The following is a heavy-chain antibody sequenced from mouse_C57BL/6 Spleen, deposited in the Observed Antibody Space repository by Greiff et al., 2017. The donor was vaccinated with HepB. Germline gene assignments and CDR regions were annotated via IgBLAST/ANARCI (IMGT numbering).Heavy chain of an antibody. Sequence: VQLQQPGAELVKPGASVKLSCKASGYTFTSYWMHWVKQRPGQGLEWIGEIDPSDSYTNYNQKFKGKSTLTVDKSSSTAYMQLSSLTSEDSAVYYCARSPGYGSNYWYFDVWGTGTTVTVSS. CDR1: GYTFTSYW. V-gene: IGHV1-69*01. J-gene: IGHJ1*03. CDR3: ARSPGYGSNYWYFDV. CDR2: IDPSDSYT. D-gene: IGHD1-1*01.